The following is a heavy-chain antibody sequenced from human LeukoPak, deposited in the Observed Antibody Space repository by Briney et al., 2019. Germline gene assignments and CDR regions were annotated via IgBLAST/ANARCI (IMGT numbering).Heavy chain of an antibody. V-gene: IGHV3-48*03. J-gene: IGHJ3*02. Sequence: GGSLRLSCAASGFTFSSYEMNWVRQAPGKGLEWVSYISSSGSNIYYADSVKGRFTISRDNAKNSLYLQMNSLRAEDTAVYFCAREREQWHAFDIWGQGTMVTVSS. CDR1: GFTFSSYE. CDR2: ISSSGSNI. CDR3: AREREQWHAFDI. D-gene: IGHD6-19*01.